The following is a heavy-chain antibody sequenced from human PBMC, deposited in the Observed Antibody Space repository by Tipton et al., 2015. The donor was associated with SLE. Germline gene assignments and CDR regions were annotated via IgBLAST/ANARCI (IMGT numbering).Heavy chain of an antibody. V-gene: IGHV3-23*01. D-gene: IGHD4-17*01. CDR3: ARVHDYGDSPANYYYYYGMDV. Sequence: SLRLSCAASGFTFSSYAMSWVRQAPGKGLEWVSAISGSGGSTYYADSVKGRFTISRDNAKNTLYLQMNSLRAEDTAVYYCARVHDYGDSPANYYYYYGMDVWGQGTTVTVSS. J-gene: IGHJ6*02. CDR1: GFTFSSYA. CDR2: ISGSGGST.